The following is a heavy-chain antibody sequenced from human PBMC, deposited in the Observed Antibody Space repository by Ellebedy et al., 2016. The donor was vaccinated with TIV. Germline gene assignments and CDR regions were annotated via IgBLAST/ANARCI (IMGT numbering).Heavy chain of an antibody. V-gene: IGHV5-10-1*01. CDR3: ATHGVGAIVHDAFDI. Sequence: KVSCKGSGYSFTSYWISWVRQMPGKGLEWMGRIDPSDSYTNYSPSFQGHVTISADKSISTAYLQWSSLKASDTAMYYCATHGVGAIVHDAFDIWGQGTMVTVSS. J-gene: IGHJ3*02. CDR1: GYSFTSYW. D-gene: IGHD1-26*01. CDR2: IDPSDSYT.